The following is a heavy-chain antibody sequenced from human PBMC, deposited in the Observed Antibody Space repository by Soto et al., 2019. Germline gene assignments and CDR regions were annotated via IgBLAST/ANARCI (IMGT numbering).Heavy chain of an antibody. CDR2: IDYSGST. CDR1: GGSISSGGYY. CDR3: ARAGRSYIKYYYYYGMDV. J-gene: IGHJ6*01. Sequence: SETLSLTCTVSGGSISSGGYYWSWIRQHPGKGLEWIGYIDYSGSTYYNPSLKSRVTISVDTSKNQFSLKLSSVTAADTAVYYCARAGRSYIKYYYYYGMDVWGQGTTVTVSS. V-gene: IGHV4-31*03. D-gene: IGHD1-26*01.